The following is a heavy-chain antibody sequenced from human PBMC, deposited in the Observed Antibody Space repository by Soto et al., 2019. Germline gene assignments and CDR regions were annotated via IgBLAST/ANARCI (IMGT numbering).Heavy chain of an antibody. J-gene: IGHJ6*02. Sequence: GESLKSSCKGSGYSFTSYWIGWVRQMPGKGLEWMGIIYPGDSDTRYSPSFQGQVTISADKSISTAYLQWSSLKASDTAMYYCAGGGVRGVITRTRDYYGMDVWGQGTTVT. D-gene: IGHD3-10*01. V-gene: IGHV5-51*01. CDR2: IYPGDSDT. CDR1: GYSFTSYW. CDR3: AGGGVRGVITRTRDYYGMDV.